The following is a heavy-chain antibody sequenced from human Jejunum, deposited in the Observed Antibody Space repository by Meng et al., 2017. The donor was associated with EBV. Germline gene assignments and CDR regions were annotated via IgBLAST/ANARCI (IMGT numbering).Heavy chain of an antibody. V-gene: IGHV4-39*01. CDR3: ARQGPSGRTFDY. CDR1: GGSISSSSYY. D-gene: IGHD1-26*01. Sequence: QLQVQGSGPGLVKPSETLSLPCTVSGGSISSSSYYWGWIRQPPGKGLEWIGTYYNSGSTYYNPSLKSRVTISVDTSKNQFSLKLISVTAADTAAYYCARQGPSGRTFDYWGQGTLVTVSS. CDR2: YYNSGST. J-gene: IGHJ4*02.